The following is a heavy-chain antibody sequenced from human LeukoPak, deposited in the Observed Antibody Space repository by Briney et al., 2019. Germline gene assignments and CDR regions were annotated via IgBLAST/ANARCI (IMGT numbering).Heavy chain of an antibody. CDR3: ARGRAVGATPWFDP. D-gene: IGHD1-26*01. CDR1: GGSFSGYY. CDR2: INHSGST. J-gene: IGHJ5*02. Sequence: SETLSLTCAVYGGSFSGYYWSWIRQPPGKGLEWIGEINHSGSTNYNPSLKSRVTMSVDTSKNQFSLKLSSVTAADTAVYYCARGRAVGATPWFDPWGQGTLVTVSS. V-gene: IGHV4-34*01.